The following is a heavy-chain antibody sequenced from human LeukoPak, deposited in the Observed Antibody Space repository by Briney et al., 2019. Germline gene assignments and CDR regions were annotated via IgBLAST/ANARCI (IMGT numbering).Heavy chain of an antibody. D-gene: IGHD3-9*01. CDR2: INPSGGST. J-gene: IGHJ4*02. CDR1: GYTFTSYY. Sequence: ASVKVSCKASGYTFTSYYMHWVRQAPGQGLEWMGIINPSGGSTSYAQKFQGRVTMTRDMSTSTVYMELSSLRSEDTAVYYCARDGRLRYFDWLLSYWGQGTLVTVSS. CDR3: ARDGRLRYFDWLLSY. V-gene: IGHV1-46*01.